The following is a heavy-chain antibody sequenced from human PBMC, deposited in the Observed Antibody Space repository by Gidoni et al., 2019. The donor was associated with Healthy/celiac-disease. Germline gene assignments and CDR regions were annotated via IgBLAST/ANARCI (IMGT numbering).Heavy chain of an antibody. CDR2: IYYSGST. J-gene: IGHJ4*02. V-gene: IGHV4-59*01. CDR3: ASHPNMCGGDCPYYFDY. CDR1: GGSISSYY. D-gene: IGHD2-21*02. Sequence: QVQLQESGPGLVKPSETLSLTCTVSGGSISSYYWSWIRQPPGKGLEWIGYIYYSGSTNYNPSLKSRVTISVETSKNQFSLKLSSVTAADTAVYYCASHPNMCGGDCPYYFDYWGQGTLVTVSS.